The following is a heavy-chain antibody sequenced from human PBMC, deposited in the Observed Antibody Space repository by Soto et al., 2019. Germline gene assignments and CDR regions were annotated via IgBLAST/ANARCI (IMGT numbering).Heavy chain of an antibody. CDR3: ARASRPEYSSRWDLNDY. CDR1: GGTFSSYT. J-gene: IGHJ4*02. Sequence: QVQLVQSGAEVKKPGSSVKVSCKASGGTFSSYTISWVRQAPGQGLEWMGRIIPILSIANYAQKFQGRVTINADKSTSKAYMELSSLRSEDTAVYYCARASRPEYSSRWDLNDYWGQGTLVTVSS. D-gene: IGHD6-13*01. CDR2: IIPILSIA. V-gene: IGHV1-69*02.